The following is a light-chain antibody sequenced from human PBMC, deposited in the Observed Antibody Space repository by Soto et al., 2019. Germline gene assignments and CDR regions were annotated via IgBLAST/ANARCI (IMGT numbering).Light chain of an antibody. CDR1: SSDICAYNY. CDR2: DVN. Sequence: QSALTQPASVSGSPGQSITISCTGTSSDICAYNYVSWYQQHPGKAPKLMIYDVNIRPSGVSNRFSGSKSGNTASLTISGLQAEDEADYYCTSWTTSTTMIFGGGTQLTVL. CDR3: TSWTTSTTMI. V-gene: IGLV2-14*03. J-gene: IGLJ2*01.